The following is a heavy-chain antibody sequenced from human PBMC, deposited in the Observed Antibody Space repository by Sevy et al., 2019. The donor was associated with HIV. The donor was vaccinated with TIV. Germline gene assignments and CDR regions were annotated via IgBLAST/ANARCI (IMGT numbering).Heavy chain of an antibody. CDR1: GFTFSSYA. V-gene: IGHV3-30-3*01. D-gene: IGHD4-4*01. J-gene: IGHJ4*02. Sequence: GGSLRLSCAASGFTFSSYAMHWVRQAPGKGLEWVAVISYDGSNKYYTDSVKGRFTISRDNSKNTLYLQMNSLRAEDTAVYYCARAPSYSNQYGYLFDYWGQGTLVTVSS. CDR2: ISYDGSNK. CDR3: ARAPSYSNQYGYLFDY.